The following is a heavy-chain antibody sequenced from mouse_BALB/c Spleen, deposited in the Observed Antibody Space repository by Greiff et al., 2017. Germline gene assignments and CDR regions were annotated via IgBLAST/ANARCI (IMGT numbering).Heavy chain of an antibody. D-gene: IGHD2-1*01. CDR2: INPSSGYT. V-gene: IGHV1-4*01. Sequence: QVQLQQSGAELARPGASVKMSCKASGYTFTSYTMHWVKQRPGQGLEWIGYINPSSGYTNYNQKFKDKATLTADKSSSTAYMQLSSLTSEDSAVYYCARSFGKGAAWFAYGGQGTLVTVSA. CDR1: GYTFTSYT. CDR3: ARSFGKGAAWFAY. J-gene: IGHJ3*01.